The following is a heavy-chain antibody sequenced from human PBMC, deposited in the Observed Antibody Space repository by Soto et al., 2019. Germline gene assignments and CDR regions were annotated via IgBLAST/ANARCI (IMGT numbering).Heavy chain of an antibody. V-gene: IGHV4-59*01. CDR3: ARVSRVSRYYFEF. CDR2: IYYSGST. J-gene: IGHJ4*02. Sequence: QVQLQESGPGLVKPSETLSLTCSVSGGSITHYYWSWIRQSPGKGLEWIGYIYYSGSTTYNPSLMNRVTISVDTSKNQFSLKLTSMTAADTAVYYCARVSRVSRYYFEFWGQGILVTVSS. CDR1: GGSITHYY.